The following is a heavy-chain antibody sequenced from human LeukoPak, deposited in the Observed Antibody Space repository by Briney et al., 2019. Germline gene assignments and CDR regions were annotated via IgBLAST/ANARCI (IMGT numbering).Heavy chain of an antibody. CDR2: LTGSGQYT. D-gene: IGHD5-12*01. CDR1: GFTFNNFA. Sequence: GGSLRLSCAASGFTFNNFAMRWVRQAPGAGLEWVSTLTGSGQYTYYADSVKGRFTISRDNSENTLYLQMNSLRVEDTAIYYCAKDGRYSGYEFADAWGEGTLVTVSS. V-gene: IGHV3-23*01. J-gene: IGHJ5*02. CDR3: AKDGRYSGYEFADA.